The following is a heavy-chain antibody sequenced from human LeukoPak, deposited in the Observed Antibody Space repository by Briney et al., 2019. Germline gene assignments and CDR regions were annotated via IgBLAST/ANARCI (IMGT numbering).Heavy chain of an antibody. CDR3: ARGGGYYAIDY. V-gene: IGHV3-53*01. CDR1: GFIVNSNY. J-gene: IGHJ4*02. CDR2: LYSDDTT. Sequence: GGSLRLSCAASGFIVNSNYMNWVRQAPGKGLEWVSVLYSDDTTYYADSVKGRFTISRDNSRNTLYLQMNNLRAEDTAVYYCARGGGYYAIDYWGQGTLVTVSS. D-gene: IGHD1-26*01.